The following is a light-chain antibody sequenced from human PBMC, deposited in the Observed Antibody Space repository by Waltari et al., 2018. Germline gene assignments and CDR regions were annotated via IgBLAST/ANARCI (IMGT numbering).Light chain of an antibody. J-gene: IGLJ2*01. V-gene: IGLV2-14*03. CDR3: SSYIDSSTLEL. Sequence: QSALTQPASVSGSPGQSITNSCTGTSSDIDGYNYVSWYQQVPGKAPKLMIYYVSNRPSGVSSRFSGSKSGNTASLTISGLQAEDEADYFCSSYIDSSTLELFGGGTSLTVL. CDR1: SSDIDGYNY. CDR2: YVS.